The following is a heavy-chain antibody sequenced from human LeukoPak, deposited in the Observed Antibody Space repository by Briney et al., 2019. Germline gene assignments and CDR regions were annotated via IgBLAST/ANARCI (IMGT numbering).Heavy chain of an antibody. Sequence: PSETLSLTCTVSGDSISSGDYYWSWIRQPAGKGLEWIGRISSSGSTNYNPSLKSRVTISVDASKNQFSLKLSSVTAADTAVYYCARVSGYWVDAFDIWGQGTMVTVSS. D-gene: IGHD3-22*01. CDR1: GDSISSGDYY. CDR2: ISSSGST. CDR3: ARVSGYWVDAFDI. V-gene: IGHV4-61*02. J-gene: IGHJ3*02.